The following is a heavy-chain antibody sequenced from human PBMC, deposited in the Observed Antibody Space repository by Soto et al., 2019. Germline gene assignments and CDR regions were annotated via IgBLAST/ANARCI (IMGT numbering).Heavy chain of an antibody. J-gene: IGHJ3*02. D-gene: IGHD3-22*01. CDR1: GYTFTTYG. Sequence: QVQLVQSGAEVKKPGASVKVSCKASGYTFTTYGISWVRQAPGQGLEWMGWISAYNGNTNYAQKLQGRVTMTTDTSTSTADMELRSLRSDDTAVYSCARVGGGLPDYYYDSSGYPEAFDIWGPGTMVTVSS. CDR3: ARVGGGLPDYYYDSSGYPEAFDI. V-gene: IGHV1-18*01. CDR2: ISAYNGNT.